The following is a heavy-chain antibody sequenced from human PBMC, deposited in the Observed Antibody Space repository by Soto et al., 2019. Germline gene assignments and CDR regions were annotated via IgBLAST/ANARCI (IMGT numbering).Heavy chain of an antibody. CDR3: ERDLYGGNPDY. D-gene: IGHD2-15*01. J-gene: IGHJ4*02. CDR1: GGTFSSYA. Sequence: PGXSVKVSSRASGGTFSSYALSWVRQAPGQGLELMGGIIPIFGTANYAQKFQGRVTITADESTSTAYMELSSLRSEDTAVYYCERDLYGGNPDYWGQGTLVTVPS. V-gene: IGHV1-69*13. CDR2: IIPIFGTA.